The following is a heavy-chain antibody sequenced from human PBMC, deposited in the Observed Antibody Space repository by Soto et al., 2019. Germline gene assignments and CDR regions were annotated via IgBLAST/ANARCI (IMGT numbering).Heavy chain of an antibody. CDR2: INAGNGNT. Sequence: ASVKVSCKXSGYTFTSYAMHWVRQAPGQRLEWMGWINAGNGNTRYSQRFQGRVTITRDTSASTAYMELSSLRSEDTAVYYCARDQIEVDSSGYSPFDYWGQGTLVTVSS. J-gene: IGHJ4*02. CDR1: GYTFTSYA. V-gene: IGHV1-3*01. CDR3: ARDQIEVDSSGYSPFDY. D-gene: IGHD3-22*01.